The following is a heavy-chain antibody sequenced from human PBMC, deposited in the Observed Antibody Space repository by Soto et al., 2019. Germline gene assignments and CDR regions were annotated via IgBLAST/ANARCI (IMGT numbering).Heavy chain of an antibody. D-gene: IGHD2-15*01. V-gene: IGHV3-23*01. CDR3: AKDAGYCRGGNCYSYHDAFDI. J-gene: IGHJ3*02. CDR2: ISGSGGST. Sequence: EVQLLESGGGLVQPGGSLRLSCAASGFTFSSYAMSWVRQAPGKGLEWVSAISGSGGSTYYADSVKGRFTISRDNSKNTRYLQMNSLRAEDTAVYYCAKDAGYCRGGNCYSYHDAFDIWGQGTMVTVSS. CDR1: GFTFSSYA.